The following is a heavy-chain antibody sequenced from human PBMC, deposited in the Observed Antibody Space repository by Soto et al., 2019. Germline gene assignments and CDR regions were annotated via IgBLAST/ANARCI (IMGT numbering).Heavy chain of an antibody. CDR1: GGSFSGYY. Sequence: SETLSLTCAVYGGSFSGYYWSWIRQPPXKXLXXIGEINHSGSNNYNPSLKSRVTISVDTSKNQFSLKLSSVTAADTAVYYCARLIWSGYYTGMQYYYYYMDVWGKGTTVTVSS. CDR3: ARLIWSGYYTGMQYYYYYMDV. V-gene: IGHV4-34*01. J-gene: IGHJ6*03. CDR2: INHSGSN. D-gene: IGHD3-3*01.